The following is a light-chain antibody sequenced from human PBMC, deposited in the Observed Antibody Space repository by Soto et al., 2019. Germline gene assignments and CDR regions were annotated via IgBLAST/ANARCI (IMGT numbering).Light chain of an antibody. Sequence: QSVLTQPPSASGTPGQRVTISCSGSSSNIGSNYVSWYQQLPGTAPKLLIYRNNQRPSAVPDRFSGSKAGTSASLAISGLGSEDEADDCCAAWVHSLSGYVFGTGTKLTVL. CDR3: AAWVHSLSGYV. J-gene: IGLJ1*01. CDR1: SSNIGSNY. CDR2: RNN. V-gene: IGLV1-47*01.